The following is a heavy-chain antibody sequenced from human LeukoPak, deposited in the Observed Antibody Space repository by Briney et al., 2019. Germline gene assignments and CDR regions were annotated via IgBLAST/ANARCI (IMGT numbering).Heavy chain of an antibody. Sequence: GGSLRLSCAASGFTFSSYAMSWVRQAPGKGLEWVSAISGSGGSTYYADSVKGRFTISRDNFKNTLYLQMNSLRAEDTAVYYCAKDSNGYSYGWDYWGQGTLVTVSS. D-gene: IGHD5-18*01. CDR1: GFTFSSYA. J-gene: IGHJ4*02. CDR3: AKDSNGYSYGWDY. CDR2: ISGSGGST. V-gene: IGHV3-23*01.